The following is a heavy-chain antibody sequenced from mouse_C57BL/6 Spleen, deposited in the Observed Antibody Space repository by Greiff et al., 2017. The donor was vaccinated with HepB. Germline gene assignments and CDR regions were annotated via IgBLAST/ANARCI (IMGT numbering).Heavy chain of an antibody. CDR1: GYAFSSSW. J-gene: IGHJ2*01. V-gene: IGHV1-82*01. Sequence: VQLQESGPELVKPGASVKISCKASGYAFSSSWMNWVKQRPGKGLEWIGRIYPGDGDTNYNGKFKGKATLTADKSSSTAYMQLSSLTSEDSAVYFCARLITTVVATPDYWGQGTTLTVSS. CDR2: IYPGDGDT. CDR3: ARLITTVVATPDY. D-gene: IGHD1-1*01.